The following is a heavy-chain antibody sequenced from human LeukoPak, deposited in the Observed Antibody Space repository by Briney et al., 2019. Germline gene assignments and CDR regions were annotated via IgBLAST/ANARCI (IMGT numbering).Heavy chain of an antibody. Sequence: ASVKVSCKVSGYTLTELSMHWVRQAPGKGLEWMGGFDPEDGETIYAQKFQGRVTMTEDTSTDTAYIELSSLRSEDTAVYYCATAVIWSGYYSAFDYWGQGTLVTVSS. CDR1: GYTLTELS. CDR3: ATAVIWSGYYSAFDY. J-gene: IGHJ4*02. CDR2: FDPEDGET. D-gene: IGHD3-3*01. V-gene: IGHV1-24*01.